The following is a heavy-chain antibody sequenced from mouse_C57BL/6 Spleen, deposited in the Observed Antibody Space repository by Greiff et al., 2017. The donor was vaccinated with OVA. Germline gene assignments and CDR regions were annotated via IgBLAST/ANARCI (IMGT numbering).Heavy chain of an antibody. D-gene: IGHD2-3*01. CDR1: GYTFTSYW. Sequence: QVQLQQPGAELVKPGASVKLSCKASGYTFTSYWITWVKQRPGQGLEWIGDIYPGSGSTNYNEKFKSKATLTVDTSSSTDYMQLSSLTSEDSAVDCCAREDGHYYAMDDWGQGTSVTVSS. CDR2: IYPGSGST. V-gene: IGHV1-55*01. CDR3: AREDGHYYAMDD. J-gene: IGHJ4*01.